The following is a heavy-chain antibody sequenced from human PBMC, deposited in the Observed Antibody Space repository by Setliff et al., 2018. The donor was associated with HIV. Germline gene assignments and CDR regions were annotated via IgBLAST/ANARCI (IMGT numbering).Heavy chain of an antibody. D-gene: IGHD6-19*01. V-gene: IGHV4-34*01. J-gene: IGHJ4*02. Sequence: PSETLSLTCAVYGGSFSGFYCTFIRQSPGKGLEWIGEVTHSGTTIYDPSLKSRITLSVDTSKNQFSLKLTSVTAADMGVYYCARGRKKTLAVSGTRYFDFWGQGTLVTVSS. CDR3: ARGRKKTLAVSGTRYFDF. CDR1: GGSFSGFY. CDR2: VTHSGTT.